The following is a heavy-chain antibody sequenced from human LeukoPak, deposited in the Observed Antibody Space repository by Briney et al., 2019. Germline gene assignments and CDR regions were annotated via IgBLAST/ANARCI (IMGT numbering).Heavy chain of an antibody. CDR2: LFSDGTT. D-gene: IGHD1-1*01. V-gene: IGHV3-53*01. J-gene: IGHJ4*02. Sequence: GGSLTLSCAASGFTVSSNYMSWVRQAPGKGLEWVSMLFSDGTTSYADSAKGRFTISRDDSKNTLYLQLNTLGAEDTAVFYCARSEMGGNLDQWGQGSLVTVSS. CDR1: GFTVSSNY. CDR3: ARSEMGGNLDQ.